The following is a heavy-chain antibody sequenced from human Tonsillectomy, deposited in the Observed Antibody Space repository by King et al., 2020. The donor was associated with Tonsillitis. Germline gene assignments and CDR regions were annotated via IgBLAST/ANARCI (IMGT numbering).Heavy chain of an antibody. V-gene: IGHV3-11*05. J-gene: IGHJ6*03. D-gene: IGHD2-8*01. CDR1: GFTFTDYY. Sequence: VQLVESGGGLVKPGGSLRLSCVASGFTFTDYYMSWIRQAPGKGLEWVSYISSRSSYTNYADSVKGRFTISRDNTKNSLYLQMNSLRAEDTAVYYCARVPPPNDIIVPNYYYYMDVWGKGTTVTVSS. CDR2: ISSRSSYT. CDR3: ARVPPPNDIIVPNYYYYMDV.